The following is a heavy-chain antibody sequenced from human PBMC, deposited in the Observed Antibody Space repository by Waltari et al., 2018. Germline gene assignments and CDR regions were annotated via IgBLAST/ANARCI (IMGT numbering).Heavy chain of an antibody. J-gene: IGHJ5*02. CDR3: ARVISARWFGP. CDR1: GVSFTGYY. Sequence: QVQLQQWGAGLLKPSETLSLTCGVSGVSFTGYYWSWIRQSPGEGLEGIGEISQNGGPNYNPSLQGRVTISKGLSKNQVPLNLSSVTVAGTAVYYCARVISARWFGPWGQGTLVTVSS. V-gene: IGHV4-34*01. D-gene: IGHD6-19*01. CDR2: ISQNGGP.